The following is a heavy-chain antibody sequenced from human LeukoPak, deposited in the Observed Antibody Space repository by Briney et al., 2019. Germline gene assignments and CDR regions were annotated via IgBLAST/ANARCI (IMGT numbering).Heavy chain of an antibody. CDR3: AKSEVPAAPPDY. CDR1: GYTFTSYY. CDR2: INPSGGST. V-gene: IGHV1-46*01. D-gene: IGHD2-2*01. Sequence: GASVKVSCKASGYTFTSYYMHWVRQAPGQGLEWMGIINPSGGSTSYAQRFQGRVTMTRDTSTSTVYMELSSLRSEDTAVYYCAKSEVPAAPPDYWGQGTLVTVSS. J-gene: IGHJ4*02.